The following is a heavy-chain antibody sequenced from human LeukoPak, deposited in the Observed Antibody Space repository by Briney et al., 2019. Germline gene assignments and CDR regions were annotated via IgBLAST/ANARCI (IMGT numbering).Heavy chain of an antibody. D-gene: IGHD6-6*01. V-gene: IGHV4-34*01. J-gene: IGHJ5*02. CDR3: ARRIAARPRGYWFDP. CDR1: GGSFSAYY. CDR2: INHSGST. Sequence: SETLSLTCAVYGGSFSAYYWSWIRQPPGKGLEWIGEINHSGSTNYNPSLKSRVTISVDTSKKQFSLKVSSVTAADTAVYYCARRIAARPRGYWFDPWGQGTLVTVSS.